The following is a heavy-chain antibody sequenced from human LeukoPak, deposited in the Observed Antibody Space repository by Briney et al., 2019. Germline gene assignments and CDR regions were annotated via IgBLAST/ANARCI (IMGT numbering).Heavy chain of an antibody. J-gene: IGHJ1*01. V-gene: IGHV5-51*01. CDR3: ARHRYFQL. CDR2: IFPADSDT. CDR1: GYSFTSYW. Sequence: GESLKISCKGSGYSFTSYWVAWVRQMPGKGLEWMGIIFPADSDTRYSPSFQGQVTISVDKSTNTAYLQWSSLKASDTAMYYCARHRYFQLWGQGTLVTVSS.